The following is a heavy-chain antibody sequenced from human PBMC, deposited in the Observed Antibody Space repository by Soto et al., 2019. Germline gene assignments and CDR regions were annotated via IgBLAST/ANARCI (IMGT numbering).Heavy chain of an antibody. V-gene: IGHV1-18*01. J-gene: IGHJ6*03. CDR1: GYSFTNYG. Sequence: QDQLVQSGAEVKKPGASVKVSCKASGYSFTNYGITWVRQAPGQGLEWMGWISAFNGNTHSAQKLQGRVTMTTDASTXTAYLXXXXXXXXXXXXXXXXXXXXXXXXXXXXXXXYYYMDVWGKGTTVTVSS. CDR2: ISAFNGNT. CDR3: XXXXXXXXXXXXXXXXYYYMDV.